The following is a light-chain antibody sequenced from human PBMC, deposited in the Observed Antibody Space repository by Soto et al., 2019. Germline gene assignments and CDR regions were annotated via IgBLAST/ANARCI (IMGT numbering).Light chain of an antibody. CDR1: SSDVGVYNY. Sequence: QSVLTQPPSASGSPGQSVTISCTGTSSDVGVYNYVSWYQQHPGKAPKLMIYEVSKRPSGVPDRFSGSKSGNTASLTVSGLQAEDEADYYCISYTGSNTYVFGTGTKLTVL. J-gene: IGLJ1*01. CDR3: ISYTGSNTYV. V-gene: IGLV2-8*01. CDR2: EVS.